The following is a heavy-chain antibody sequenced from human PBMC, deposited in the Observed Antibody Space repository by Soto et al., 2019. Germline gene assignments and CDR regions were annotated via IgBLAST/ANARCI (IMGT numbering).Heavy chain of an antibody. CDR1: GGTFSSYT. D-gene: IGHD4-17*01. Sequence: QVQLVQSGAEVKKPGSSVKVSCKASGGTFSSYTISWVRQSPGHVLEWMGRIIPILGIANYAQKFQGRVPITADKSTSTAYMELSSLRSEDTAVYYCARENDDGDYRLRCAFDIWGQGTMVTVSS. V-gene: IGHV1-69*02. J-gene: IGHJ3*02. CDR2: IIPILGIA. CDR3: ARENDDGDYRLRCAFDI.